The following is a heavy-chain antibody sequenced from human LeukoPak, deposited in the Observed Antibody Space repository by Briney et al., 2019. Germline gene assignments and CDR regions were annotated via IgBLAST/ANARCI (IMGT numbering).Heavy chain of an antibody. CDR3: ARDAATIGTYWYFDL. CDR1: GSSFSSYS. D-gene: IGHD1-1*01. CDR2: ISNSDGSI. V-gene: IGHV3-48*02. Sequence: GGSLRLSCAASGSSFSSYSMNWVRQAPGKGLEWVSYISNSDGSIYYADSVKGRFTISRDNAKLSLFLQMNTLRDEDTAVYYCARDAATIGTYWYFDLWGRGTLVTVSS. J-gene: IGHJ2*01.